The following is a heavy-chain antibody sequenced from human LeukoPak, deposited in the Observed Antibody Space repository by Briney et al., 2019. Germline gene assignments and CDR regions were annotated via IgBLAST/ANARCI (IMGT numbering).Heavy chain of an antibody. CDR1: GGSISSGDYY. V-gene: IGHV4-30-4*01. D-gene: IGHD3-22*01. CDR3: AGNYYYDSSGYYEWYFDY. Sequence: KSSQTLSLTCTVPGGSISSGDYYWSWIRQPPGKGLEWIGYIYYSGSTYYNPSLKSRVTISVDTSKNQFSLKLSSVTAADTAVYYCAGNYYYDSSGYYEWYFDYWGQGTLVTVSS. J-gene: IGHJ4*02. CDR2: IYYSGST.